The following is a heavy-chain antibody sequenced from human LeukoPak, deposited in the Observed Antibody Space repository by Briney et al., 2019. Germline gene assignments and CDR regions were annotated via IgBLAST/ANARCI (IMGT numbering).Heavy chain of an antibody. D-gene: IGHD2-15*01. J-gene: IGHJ4*02. CDR1: GFTISNAW. CDR3: TTEEAAATYFDY. CDR2: IKSKTDGGTT. V-gene: IGHV3-15*01. Sequence: GSLRLSCASSGFTISNAWMSWVRQAPGKGLEWVGRIKSKTDGGTTDYAAPVKGRFTISRDDSKNTLYLQMNSLKTEDTAVYYCTTEEAAATYFDYWGQGTLVTVSS.